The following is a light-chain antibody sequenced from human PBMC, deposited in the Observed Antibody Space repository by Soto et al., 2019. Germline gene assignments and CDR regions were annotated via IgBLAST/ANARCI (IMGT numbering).Light chain of an antibody. CDR2: KVT. Sequence: QSVLTQPASVSGSPGQSITISCTGTSSDVGGNKYVSWYQQYPGKVPKLIINKVTNRPSGVSYRFSGSKSGNTASLTISALLAEDEADYFCASSTSDSLYVFGTGTKVTVL. CDR3: ASSTSDSLYV. CDR1: SSDVGGNKY. V-gene: IGLV2-14*01. J-gene: IGLJ1*01.